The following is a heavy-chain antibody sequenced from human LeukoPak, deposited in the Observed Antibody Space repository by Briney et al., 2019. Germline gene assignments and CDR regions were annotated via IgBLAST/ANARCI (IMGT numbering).Heavy chain of an antibody. CDR3: ARSPSGWYPPLIDY. CDR1: GFTFSSYA. CDR2: ISYDGSNK. Sequence: GGSLRLSCAASGFTFSSYAMHWVRQAPGKGLEWVAVISYDGSNKYYADSVKGRFTISRANSKNTLYLQMNSLRAEDTAVYYCARSPSGWYPPLIDYWGQGTLVTGSS. D-gene: IGHD6-19*01. V-gene: IGHV3-30*04. J-gene: IGHJ4*02.